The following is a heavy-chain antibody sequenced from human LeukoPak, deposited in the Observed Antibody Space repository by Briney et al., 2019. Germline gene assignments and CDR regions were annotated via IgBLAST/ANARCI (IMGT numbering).Heavy chain of an antibody. Sequence: PGGSLRLSCAASGFTFSSYRMNWVRQAPGKGLEWVSSISSSSSYIYYADSVKGRFTISRDNAKNSLYLQMNSLRAEDTAVYYCARAYYYDSSGYYYFDYWGQGTLVTVSS. J-gene: IGHJ4*02. CDR3: ARAYYYDSSGYYYFDY. V-gene: IGHV3-21*01. D-gene: IGHD3-22*01. CDR2: ISSSSSYI. CDR1: GFTFSSYR.